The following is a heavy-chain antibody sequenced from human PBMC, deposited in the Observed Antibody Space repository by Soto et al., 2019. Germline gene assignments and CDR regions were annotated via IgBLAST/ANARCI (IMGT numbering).Heavy chain of an antibody. CDR1: GDSLSSGGYS. CDR3: ASAHYGPSGYYFDS. CDR2: IYHTGST. V-gene: IGHV4-30-2*01. J-gene: IGHJ4*02. Sequence: SETLSRTWTVSGDSLSSGGYSCSWIRQPPQKGLEWIGYIYHTGSTSYSPARNSRVTISVDKSNNQFSMILNSVSAADTAIYSCASAHYGPSGYYFDSCRKGTLVTVSS. D-gene: IGHD3-22*01.